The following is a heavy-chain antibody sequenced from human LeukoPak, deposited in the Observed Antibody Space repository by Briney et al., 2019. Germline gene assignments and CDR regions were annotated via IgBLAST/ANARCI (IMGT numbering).Heavy chain of an antibody. V-gene: IGHV4-59*02. CDR2: KYNSGST. CDR1: GGSVSSYY. D-gene: IGHD3-10*01. CDR3: ARGLHPLLSDY. Sequence: PSETLSLTCTVSGGSVSSYYWSWIRQPPGKGLEWIGYKYNSGSTNYNPSLKSRVTISVDTSKNQFSLKLSSVTAADMAVYYCARGLHPLLSDYWGQGTLVTVSS. J-gene: IGHJ4*02.